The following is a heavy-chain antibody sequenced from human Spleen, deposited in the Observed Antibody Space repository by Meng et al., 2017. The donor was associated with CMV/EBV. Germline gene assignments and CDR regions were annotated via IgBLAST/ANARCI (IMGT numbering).Heavy chain of an antibody. CDR1: GGSFSGYY. CDR2: INHSGST. V-gene: IGHV4-34*01. D-gene: IGHD2-15*01. J-gene: IGHJ6*02. Sequence: SETLSLTCAVYGGSFSGYYRSWIRQPPGKGLEWIGEINHSGSTNYNPSLKSRVTISVDTSKNQFSLKLSSVTAADTAVYYCARGKGYCSGGSCYHYYGMDVWGQGTTVTVSS. CDR3: ARGKGYCSGGSCYHYYGMDV.